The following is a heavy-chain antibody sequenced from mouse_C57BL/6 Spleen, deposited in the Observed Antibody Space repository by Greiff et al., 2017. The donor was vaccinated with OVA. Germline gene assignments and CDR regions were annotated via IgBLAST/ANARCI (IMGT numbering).Heavy chain of an antibody. CDR3: AREGAYYSFDY. Sequence: DVMLVESGGGLVKPGGSLKLSCAASGFTFSSYAMSWVRQTPEKRLEWVATISDGGSYTYYPDNVKGRFTISRDNAKNNLYLQMSHLKSEDTAMYYCAREGAYYSFDYWGQGTTLTVSS. CDR2: ISDGGSYT. J-gene: IGHJ2*01. D-gene: IGHD2-10*01. V-gene: IGHV5-4*01. CDR1: GFTFSSYA.